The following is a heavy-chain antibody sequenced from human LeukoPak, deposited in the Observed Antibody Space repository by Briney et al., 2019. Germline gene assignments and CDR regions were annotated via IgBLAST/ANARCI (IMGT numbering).Heavy chain of an antibody. CDR1: GGSISSSSYY. D-gene: IGHD3-10*01. J-gene: IGHJ5*02. V-gene: IGHV4-39*01. Sequence: SETLSLTCTVSGGSISSSSYYWGWIRQPPGKGLEWIGSIYYSGSTYYNPSLKSRVTISVDTSKNQFSLKLSSVTPADTAVYYCATPTRHGSGKRGDWCEPWGQGTLVTVSS. CDR2: IYYSGST. CDR3: ATPTRHGSGKRGDWCEP.